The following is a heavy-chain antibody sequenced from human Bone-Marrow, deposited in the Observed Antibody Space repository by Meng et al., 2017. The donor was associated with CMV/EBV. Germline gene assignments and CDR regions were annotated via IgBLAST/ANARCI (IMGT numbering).Heavy chain of an antibody. CDR3: ARGLDYGDNNWFEP. D-gene: IGHD4-17*01. CDR2: IIPIFGTA. V-gene: IGHV1-69*05. J-gene: IGHJ5*02. Sequence: SVKVSCKASGGTFSSYAISWVRQAPGQGLEWLGGIIPIFGTANYAQKCQGRVTITTDDSTSTTYMELSSLRLEDTAVYYCARGLDYGDNNWFEPWGQGTMVTVSS. CDR1: GGTFSSYA.